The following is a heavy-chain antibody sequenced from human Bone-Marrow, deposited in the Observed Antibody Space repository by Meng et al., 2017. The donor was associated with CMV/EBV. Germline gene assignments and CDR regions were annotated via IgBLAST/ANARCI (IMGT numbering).Heavy chain of an antibody. J-gene: IGHJ4*02. Sequence: SETLSLTCAVYGGSFSGYYWSWTRQPPGKGLEWIGEINHSGSTNYNPSLKSRVTISVDTSKNQFSLKLSSVTAADTAVYYCARMRLSGWADYWGQGTLVTVSS. D-gene: IGHD3-16*02. CDR3: ARMRLSGWADY. CDR2: INHSGST. CDR1: GGSFSGYY. V-gene: IGHV4-34*01.